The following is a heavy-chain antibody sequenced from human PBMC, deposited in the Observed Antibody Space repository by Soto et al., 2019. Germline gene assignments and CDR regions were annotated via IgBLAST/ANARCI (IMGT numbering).Heavy chain of an antibody. CDR3: ARDKITGLFDY. D-gene: IGHD2-8*02. Sequence: PSETLSLTCAVYGGSFSGYYWTWIRQPPGTGLEWIGEINHSGSTNYNPSLKSRVTISVDTSKNQFSPKLTSVTAADTAVYYCARDKITGLFDYWGQGTLVTVSP. V-gene: IGHV4-34*01. J-gene: IGHJ4*02. CDR1: GGSFSGYY. CDR2: INHSGST.